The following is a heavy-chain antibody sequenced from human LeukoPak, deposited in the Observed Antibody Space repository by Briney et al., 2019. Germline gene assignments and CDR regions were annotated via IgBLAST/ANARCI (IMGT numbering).Heavy chain of an antibody. D-gene: IGHD6-19*01. J-gene: IGHJ4*02. CDR3: ASGISSGLTAPYFFDS. Sequence: TSETLSLTCTVSGGSISYYYWSWIRQPPGKGLEWIGYIYYIGSTNYNPSLKTRVTISVDTSKNQFSLKLSSVTAADTAVYYCASGISSGLTAPYFFDSWGQGTLVSVSS. CDR2: IYYIGST. V-gene: IGHV4-59*08. CDR1: GGSISYYY.